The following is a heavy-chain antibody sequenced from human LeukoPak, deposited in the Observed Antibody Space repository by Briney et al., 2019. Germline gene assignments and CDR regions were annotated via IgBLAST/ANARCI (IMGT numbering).Heavy chain of an antibody. V-gene: IGHV3-33*01. Sequence: GGSLRLSCAASGFTFSSYGMHWVRQAPGKGLEWVALIWYDGGNKYYADSVKGRFTISRDNSKNTLYLQMKSLTAEDTAAYYCARDIEEGRGDLRLGFDSWGQGTLVTVSS. CDR1: GFTFSSYG. J-gene: IGHJ4*02. CDR2: IWYDGGNK. CDR3: ARDIEEGRGDLRLGFDS. D-gene: IGHD7-27*01.